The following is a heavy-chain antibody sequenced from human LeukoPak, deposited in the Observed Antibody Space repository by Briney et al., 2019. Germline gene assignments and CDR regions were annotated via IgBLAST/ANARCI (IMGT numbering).Heavy chain of an antibody. CDR1: GFTFTSYS. V-gene: IGHV3-48*02. Sequence: PGGSLRLSCVASGFTFTSYSMNWFRQPPGKGLEWVSWISSPSHGIYYADSVKGRFTTSRDTARNSIYLQMNSLRDEDTAVYYCVRDDDLLPEIRHGEYWGQGTLVTVSS. CDR2: ISSPSHGI. D-gene: IGHD3-3*01. CDR3: VRDDDLLPEIRHGEY. J-gene: IGHJ4*02.